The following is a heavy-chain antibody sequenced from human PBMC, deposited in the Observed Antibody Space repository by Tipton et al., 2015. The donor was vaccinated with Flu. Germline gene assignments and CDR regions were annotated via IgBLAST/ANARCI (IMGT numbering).Heavy chain of an antibody. V-gene: IGHV3-15*01. CDR1: GFTFSNAW. CDR3: TTVRGYYGNFDH. CDR2: IKSKADGGTT. D-gene: IGHD3-3*01. Sequence: SLRLSCAGSGFTFSNAWLTWVRQPPGKGLEWVGRIKSKADGGTTDYPAPVKGRFTISRDDSKNTLYLQMNSLKTEDTAVYYCTTVRGYYGNFDHWGQGTLLTVSS. J-gene: IGHJ4*02.